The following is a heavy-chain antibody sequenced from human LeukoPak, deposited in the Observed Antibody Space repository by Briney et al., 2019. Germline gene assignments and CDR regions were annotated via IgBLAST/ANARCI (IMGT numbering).Heavy chain of an antibody. V-gene: IGHV3-48*04. J-gene: IGHJ4*02. CDR2: ISSSGNTM. Sequence: GWALRLSCAASGFNFGDHRMKWVRQTPGKGLEWLAHISSSGNTMFYAESVRGRFTISRDNAKNSIYLQMNRLRVEDTAMYYCASIDYDYWGQGTMVTVSS. D-gene: IGHD3-16*02. CDR1: GFNFGDHR. CDR3: ASIDYDY.